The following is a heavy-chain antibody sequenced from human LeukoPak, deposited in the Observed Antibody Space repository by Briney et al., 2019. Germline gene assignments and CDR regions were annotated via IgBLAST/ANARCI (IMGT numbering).Heavy chain of an antibody. CDR3: ARFAYRSRTLDY. CDR1: GGSISSGDYY. V-gene: IGHV4-61*08. CDR2: IYYSGST. D-gene: IGHD6-13*01. Sequence: SETLSLTCTVSGGSISSGDYYWSWIRQPPGKGLEWIGYIYYSGSTNYNPSLKSRVTISVDTSKNQLSLKLSSVTAADTAVYYCARFAYRSRTLDYWGQGTLVTVSS. J-gene: IGHJ4*02.